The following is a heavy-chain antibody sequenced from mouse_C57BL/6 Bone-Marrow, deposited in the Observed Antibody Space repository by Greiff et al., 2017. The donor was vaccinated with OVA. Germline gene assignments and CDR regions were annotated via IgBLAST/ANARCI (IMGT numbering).Heavy chain of an antibody. CDR3: TRLVTTVVATDY. D-gene: IGHD1-1*01. Sequence: VQLQQSGTVLARPGASVKMSCKTSGYTFTSYWMHWVKQRPGQGLEWIGAIYPGNSDTSYNQKFKGKAKLTAVTSASTAYMELSSLTNEDSAVYYCTRLVTTVVATDYWGQGTTLTVSS. CDR2: IYPGNSDT. CDR1: GYTFTSYW. J-gene: IGHJ2*01. V-gene: IGHV1-5*01.